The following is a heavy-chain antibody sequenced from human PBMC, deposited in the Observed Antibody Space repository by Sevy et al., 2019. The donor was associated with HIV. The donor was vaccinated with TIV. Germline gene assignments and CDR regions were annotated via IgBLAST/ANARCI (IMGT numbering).Heavy chain of an antibody. J-gene: IGHJ6*03. CDR1: NYSISSGYY. Sequence: SETLSLTCAVSNYSISSGYYWGWIRQFPGKGLEWIASVHYSGSTYYNPSLKSRVSISVDRSKNQFSLKLNSVTAAGTAVYYCARRDLGIDVWGKGTTVTVSS. D-gene: IGHD3-16*01. V-gene: IGHV4-38-2*01. CDR2: VHYSGST. CDR3: ARRDLGIDV.